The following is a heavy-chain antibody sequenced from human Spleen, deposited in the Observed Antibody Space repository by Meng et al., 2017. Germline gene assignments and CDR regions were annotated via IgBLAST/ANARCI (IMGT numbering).Heavy chain of an antibody. D-gene: IGHD6-19*01. CDR2: IDRSGSNR. Sequence: GGSLRLSCVASGFTFNDYGMSWVRQVPGKGLEWVSGIDRSGSNRGYADAVKGRFIISSENAKNSLYLQMNNLRAEDTAFYYCARSSSAWYLVYFDYWGQGALVTVSS. J-gene: IGHJ4*02. CDR1: GFTFNDYG. CDR3: ARSSSAWYLVYFDY. V-gene: IGHV3-20*04.